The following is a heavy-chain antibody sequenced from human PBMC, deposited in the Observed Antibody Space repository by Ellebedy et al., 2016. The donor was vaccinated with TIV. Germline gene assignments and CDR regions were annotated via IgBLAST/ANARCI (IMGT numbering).Heavy chain of an antibody. CDR1: GFSFSTYA. CDR3: ARDAGGIHDL. Sequence: GESLKISCAASGFSFSTYAMIWVRQAPGKGLEWVSSASDGGHGTDYAASVEGRFTISRDHSQSTIYLQMDSLRADDTAVYYCARDAGGIHDLWGRGTLVTVSS. D-gene: IGHD3-16*01. CDR2: ASDGGHGT. J-gene: IGHJ2*01. V-gene: IGHV3-23*01.